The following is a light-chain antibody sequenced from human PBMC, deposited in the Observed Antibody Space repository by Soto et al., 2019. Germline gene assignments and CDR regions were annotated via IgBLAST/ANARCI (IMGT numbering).Light chain of an antibody. CDR1: QSISTY. V-gene: IGKV1-39*01. CDR2: AVS. Sequence: DIQMTQSPSSLSASVGDRVTITCRASQSISTYLNWYQQKPGEAPKLLIYAVSRLQSGVPSRFSGTGSGTDFTLTISSLQPEDFATYYCQQSFRTPFTFGPGTKVDIK. J-gene: IGKJ3*01. CDR3: QQSFRTPFT.